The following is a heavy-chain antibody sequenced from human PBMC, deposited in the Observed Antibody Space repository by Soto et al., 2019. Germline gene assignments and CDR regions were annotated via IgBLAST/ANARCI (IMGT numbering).Heavy chain of an antibody. V-gene: IGHV4-34*01. J-gene: IGHJ4*02. CDR2: INHSGST. CDR1: GGSFSGYY. Sequence: SETLSLTCVVYGGSFSGYYWSWIRQAPGKGLEWIGEINHSGSTNSNPSLKSRVTISVDTSKNQFSLNLSSVTAADTAIYYCERGHSTSGFDYWGQGTLVTVSS. D-gene: IGHD4-4*01. CDR3: ERGHSTSGFDY.